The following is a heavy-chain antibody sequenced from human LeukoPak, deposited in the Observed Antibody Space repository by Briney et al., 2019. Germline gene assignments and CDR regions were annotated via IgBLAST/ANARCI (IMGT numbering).Heavy chain of an antibody. CDR2: IVPIFGTT. V-gene: IGHV1-69*13. CDR1: GGTFSSYV. CDR3: ATPPGMVRGVGSDY. J-gene: IGHJ4*02. Sequence: ASVKVSCKASGGTFSSYVINWVRQAPGQGLEWMGGIVPIFGTTNYAQKFQGRVTITADESTNTAYMELSSLRSEDTAVYYCATPPGMVRGVGSDYWGQGTLVTVSS. D-gene: IGHD3-10*01.